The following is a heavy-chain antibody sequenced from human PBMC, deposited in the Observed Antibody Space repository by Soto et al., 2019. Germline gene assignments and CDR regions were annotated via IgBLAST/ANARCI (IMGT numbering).Heavy chain of an antibody. J-gene: IGHJ4*02. CDR1: GGSISSGGYS. Sequence: SETLSLTCAVSGGSISSGGYSWSWIRQPPGKGLEWIGYIYHSGSTYYNPSLKSRVTISVDTSKNQFSLKLSSVTAADTAVYYCARGVFPTYFDYWGQGIMVTVSS. CDR2: IYHSGST. V-gene: IGHV4-30-2*01. CDR3: ARGVFPTYFDY.